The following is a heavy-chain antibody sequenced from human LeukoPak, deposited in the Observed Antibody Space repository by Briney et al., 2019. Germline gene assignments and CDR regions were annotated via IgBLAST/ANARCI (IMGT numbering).Heavy chain of an antibody. D-gene: IGHD3-22*01. CDR3: ARARYFDSSGYYSPPFFDY. CDR2: INPNSGGT. V-gene: IGHV1-2*02. Sequence: ASVKVSCKASGYTFTSYYMHWVRQAPGQGLEWMGWINPNSGGTNYAQKFQGRVTMTTDTSTSTAYMELGSLRSDDTAVYYCARARYFDSSGYYSPPFFDYWGQGTLVTVSS. CDR1: GYTFTSYY. J-gene: IGHJ4*02.